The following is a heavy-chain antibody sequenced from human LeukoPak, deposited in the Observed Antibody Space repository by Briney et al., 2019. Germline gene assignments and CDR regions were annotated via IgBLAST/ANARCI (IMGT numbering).Heavy chain of an antibody. V-gene: IGHV1-2*02. CDR3: AIRPLDCSSTSCYTEAYYYMDV. CDR2: INPNSGGT. CDR1: GYTFTGYY. Sequence: ASVKVSCKASGYTFTGYYMHWVRQAPGQGLEWMGWINPNSGGTNYAQKFQGRVTMTRDTSISTAYMELSRLRSDDTAVYYCAIRPLDCSSTSCYTEAYYYMDVWGKGTTVTVSS. J-gene: IGHJ6*03. D-gene: IGHD2-2*02.